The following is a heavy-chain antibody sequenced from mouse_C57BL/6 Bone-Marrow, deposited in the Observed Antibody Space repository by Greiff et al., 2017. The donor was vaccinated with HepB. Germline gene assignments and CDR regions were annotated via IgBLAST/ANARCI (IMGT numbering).Heavy chain of an antibody. CDR1: GFTFSSYG. CDR3: SRLGERPHFDY. V-gene: IGHV5-6*01. J-gene: IGHJ2*01. CDR2: ISSGGSYT. D-gene: IGHD4-1*01. Sequence: EVQLVESGGDLVKPGGSLKLSCAASGFTFSSYGMSWVGQTPDKRLEWVATISSGGSYTYYPDSVKGRFTISRDNAKNTLYLQMSSLKSEDTAMYYCSRLGERPHFDYWGQGTTLTVSS.